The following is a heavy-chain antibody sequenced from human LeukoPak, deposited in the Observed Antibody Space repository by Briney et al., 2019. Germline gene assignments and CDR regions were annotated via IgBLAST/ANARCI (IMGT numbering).Heavy chain of an antibody. CDR2: INQDGRQK. CDR3: GYGRTWYFDY. CDR1: GFTFNEYW. D-gene: IGHD6-13*01. J-gene: IGHJ4*02. Sequence: PGGSLRLSCVASGFTFNEYWMNWVRQVPGKGLEWVASINQDGRQKYHVDSVKGQFTISRDNAENSLYLQMNSLGVEDTALYYCGYGRTWYFDYGGQGTLVTVSS. V-gene: IGHV3-7*01.